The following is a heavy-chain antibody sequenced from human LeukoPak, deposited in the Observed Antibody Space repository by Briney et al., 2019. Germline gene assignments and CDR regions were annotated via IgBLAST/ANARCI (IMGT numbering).Heavy chain of an antibody. D-gene: IGHD3-9*01. CDR1: GYTFTGYY. J-gene: IGHJ6*03. V-gene: IGHV1-2*02. Sequence: ASVKVSCKASGYTFTGYYMHWVRQAPGQGLEWMGWINPNSGGTNYAQKFQGRVTMTRDTSISTAYMELSRLRSDDTAVYYCAAYRPVLRYFDWSYGDYYYMDVWGKGTTVTVSS. CDR3: AAYRPVLRYFDWSYGDYYYMDV. CDR2: INPNSGGT.